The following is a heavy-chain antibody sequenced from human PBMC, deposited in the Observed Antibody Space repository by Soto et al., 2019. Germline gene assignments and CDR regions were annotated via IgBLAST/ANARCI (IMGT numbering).Heavy chain of an antibody. J-gene: IGHJ4*02. CDR2: IWYDGGNK. V-gene: IGHV3-33*01. CDR1: GFTLSNYG. D-gene: IGHD6-19*01. CDR3: ARGNGHSSGWFDY. Sequence: QVQLVESGGGGVQPGGSLRLSCAAPGFTLSNYGMHWVGQAPGKGLEWVAVIWYDGGNKYYADSVKGRFTISRDNSENTLYLQMNNLKADDTAVYYCARGNGHSSGWFDYWGQGTLVTVSS.